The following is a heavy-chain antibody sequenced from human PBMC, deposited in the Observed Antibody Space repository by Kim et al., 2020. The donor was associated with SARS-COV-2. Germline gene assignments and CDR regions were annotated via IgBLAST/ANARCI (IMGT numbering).Heavy chain of an antibody. D-gene: IGHD6-13*01. Sequence: AKPVKGQLTISRDNSKNTGYLQMGSLRAEDRAVYYCVGGRAGELVRYFDYWGQGTLVTVSS. V-gene: IGHV3-64*01. J-gene: IGHJ4*02. CDR3: VGGRAGELVRYFDY.